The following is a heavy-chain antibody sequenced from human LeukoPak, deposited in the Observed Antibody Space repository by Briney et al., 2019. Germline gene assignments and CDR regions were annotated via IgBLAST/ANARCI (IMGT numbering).Heavy chain of an antibody. Sequence: GGSLGLSCAASGFTFSSYSMNWVRQAPGKGLEWVSSISSSSSYIYYADSVKGRFTISRDNAKNSLYLQMNSLRAEDTAVYYCARDGGSSWYHSLDYWGQGTLVTVSS. CDR1: GFTFSSYS. J-gene: IGHJ4*02. V-gene: IGHV3-21*01. CDR2: ISSSSSYI. D-gene: IGHD6-13*01. CDR3: ARDGGSSWYHSLDY.